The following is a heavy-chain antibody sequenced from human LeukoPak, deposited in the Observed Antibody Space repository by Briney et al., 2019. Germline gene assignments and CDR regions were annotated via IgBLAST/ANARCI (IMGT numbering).Heavy chain of an antibody. CDR3: TAETYYYDSSGYPGVKEIDY. D-gene: IGHD3-22*01. V-gene: IGHV3-15*01. CDR2: IKSKTDGGTT. CDR1: GFTFSNAW. Sequence: GESLRLSCAASGFTFSNAWMSWVRQAPGKGLEWVGRIKSKTDGGTTDYAAPVKGRFTISRDDSKNTLYLQMNSLKTEDTAVYYCTAETYYYDSSGYPGVKEIDYWGQGTLVTVSS. J-gene: IGHJ4*02.